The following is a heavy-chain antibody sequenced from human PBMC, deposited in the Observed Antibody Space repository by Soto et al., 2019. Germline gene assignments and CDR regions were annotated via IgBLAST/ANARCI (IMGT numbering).Heavy chain of an antibody. Sequence: SETLSLTCTVSGGSISSYYWSWIRQPPGKGLEWIGYIYYSGSTNYNPSLKSRVTISVDTSKNQFSLKLSSVTAADTAVYYCARSEQQLFGYYDDWGQGTLVTVSS. D-gene: IGHD6-13*01. CDR3: ARSEQQLFGYYDD. CDR2: IYYSGST. CDR1: GGSISSYY. J-gene: IGHJ4*02. V-gene: IGHV4-59*01.